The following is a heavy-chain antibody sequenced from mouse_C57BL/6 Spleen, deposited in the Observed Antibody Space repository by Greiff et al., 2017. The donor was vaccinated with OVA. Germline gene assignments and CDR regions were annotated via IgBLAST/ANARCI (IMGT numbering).Heavy chain of an antibody. CDR1: GYTFTSYW. Sequence: VKLQQPGAELVKPGASVKLSCKASGYTFTSYWMHWVKQRPGQGLEWIGMIHPNSGSTNYNEKFKSKATLTVDKSSSTAYMQLSSLTSEDSAVYYCARDGKDYDGFAYWGQGTLVTVSA. D-gene: IGHD2-4*01. CDR3: ARDGKDYDGFAY. J-gene: IGHJ3*01. CDR2: IHPNSGST. V-gene: IGHV1-64*01.